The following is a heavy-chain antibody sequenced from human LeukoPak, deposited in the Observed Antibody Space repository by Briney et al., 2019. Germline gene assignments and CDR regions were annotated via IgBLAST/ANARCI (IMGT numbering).Heavy chain of an antibody. CDR2: IYTSGST. D-gene: IGHD2-2*01. CDR1: GGSISSYY. CDR3: ARGHIVVVPAAEYYFDY. Sequence: SSETLSLTCTVSGGSISSYYWSWIRQPAGKGLEWIGRIYTSGSTNYNPSLKSRVTISVDTSKNQFSLKLSSVTAADTAVYYCARGHIVVVPAAEYYFDYWGQGTLVTVSS. J-gene: IGHJ4*02. V-gene: IGHV4-4*07.